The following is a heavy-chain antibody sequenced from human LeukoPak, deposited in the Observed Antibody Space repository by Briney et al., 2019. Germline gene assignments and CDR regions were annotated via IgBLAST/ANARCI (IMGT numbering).Heavy chain of an antibody. V-gene: IGHV4-59*01. CDR3: ARDSYDYGDYIPGDNWFDP. CDR1: GCSISSYY. CDR2: IYYSGST. J-gene: IGHJ5*02. D-gene: IGHD4-17*01. Sequence: SETLSLTCTVSGCSISSYYWSWIRQPPGKGLEWIGYIYYSGSTNYNPSLKSRVTISVDTSKNQFSLKLSSVTAADTAVYYCARDSYDYGDYIPGDNWFDPWGQGTLVTVSS.